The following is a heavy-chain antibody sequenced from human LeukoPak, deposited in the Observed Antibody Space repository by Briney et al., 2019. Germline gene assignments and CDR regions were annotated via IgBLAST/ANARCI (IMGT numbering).Heavy chain of an antibody. CDR3: ARDTDDFQGLDI. V-gene: IGHV3-7*01. Sequence: GGSLRLSCAASGFTFTTYWMGWVRQAPGKGLEWVANIKQDGSEQYYVDSVKGRFTISRDNAKNSLSLQMNSLRAEDTAVYYCARDTDDFQGLDIWGQGTMVTVSS. D-gene: IGHD3-3*01. CDR1: GFTFTTYW. J-gene: IGHJ3*02. CDR2: IKQDGSEQ.